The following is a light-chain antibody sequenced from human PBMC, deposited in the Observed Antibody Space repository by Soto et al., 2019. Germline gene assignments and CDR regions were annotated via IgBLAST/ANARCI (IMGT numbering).Light chain of an antibody. V-gene: IGKV1-39*01. Sequence: DIQMTQSPSSLSASVGDRVTITCRASQSISSYLYWYQQKPGKAPKLLIYAASSLQSGVPSRFSGSGSGTDFTLTISSLQPEDFATYYCQQSYSTPFGQGTRLEIK. J-gene: IGKJ5*01. CDR2: AAS. CDR1: QSISSY. CDR3: QQSYSTP.